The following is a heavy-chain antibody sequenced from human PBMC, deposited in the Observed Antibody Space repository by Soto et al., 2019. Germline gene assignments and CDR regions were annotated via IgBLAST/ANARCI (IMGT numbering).Heavy chain of an antibody. CDR3: ARLRGYSGYDSGYFDY. J-gene: IGHJ4*02. Sequence: SETLSLTCTVSGGSISSYYWSWIRQPPGKGLEWIGYIYYSGSTNYNPSLKSRVTISVDTSKNQFSLKLSSVTAADTAVYYCARLRGYSGYDSGYFDYWGQGTLVTVSS. CDR2: IYYSGST. CDR1: GGSISSYY. V-gene: IGHV4-59*08. D-gene: IGHD5-12*01.